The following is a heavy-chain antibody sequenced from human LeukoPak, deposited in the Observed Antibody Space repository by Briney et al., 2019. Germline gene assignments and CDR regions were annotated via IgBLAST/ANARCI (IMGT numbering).Heavy chain of an antibody. V-gene: IGHV3-7*01. CDR1: GFILSSYW. D-gene: IGHD3/OR15-3a*01. Sequence: TGGSLRLPCAASGFILSSYWMSWVRQAPGKGLEWVANIKQDGSEKYYVDSVKGRFTISRDNAKNSLYLQMNSLRAEDTAVYYCARGGGRRDWPWLYYFYYWGQGTLVTVSS. CDR2: IKQDGSEK. CDR3: ARGGGRRDWPWLYYFYY. J-gene: IGHJ4*02.